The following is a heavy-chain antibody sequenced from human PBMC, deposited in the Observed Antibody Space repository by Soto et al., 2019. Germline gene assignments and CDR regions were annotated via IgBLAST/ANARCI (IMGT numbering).Heavy chain of an antibody. V-gene: IGHV3-23*01. J-gene: IGHJ6*02. CDR2: ISGSGSST. Sequence: EVQLLESGGGLVQPGGSLRLSCVASGFAFSNYDMSWVRQAPGKGLEWVSAISGSGSSTYYADSVKGRFTISRDNPKNTLYLQMNSLRADDTAVYYCANRDTSMVTRYYYGMDVWGQGTTVTVSS. CDR3: ANRDTSMVTRYYYGMDV. D-gene: IGHD5-18*01. CDR1: GFAFSNYD.